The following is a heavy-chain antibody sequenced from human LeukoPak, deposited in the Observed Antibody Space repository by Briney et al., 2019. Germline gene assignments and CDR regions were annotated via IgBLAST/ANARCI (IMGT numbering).Heavy chain of an antibody. J-gene: IGHJ6*02. V-gene: IGHV4-39*07. CDR1: GGSISSSSYY. CDR3: ARTGFGEFSASDYYGMDV. D-gene: IGHD3-10*01. Sequence: PSETLSLTCTVSGGSISSSSYYWGWIRQPPGKGLEWIGSTYYSGSTYYNPSLKSRVTISVDTSKNQFSLKLSSVAAADTAVYYCARTGFGEFSASDYYGMDVWGQGTTVTVSS. CDR2: TYYSGST.